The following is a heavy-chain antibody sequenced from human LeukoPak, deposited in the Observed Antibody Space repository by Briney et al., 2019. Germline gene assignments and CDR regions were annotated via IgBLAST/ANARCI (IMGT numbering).Heavy chain of an antibody. CDR2: IYYSGST. J-gene: IGHJ6*02. V-gene: IGHV4-31*03. CDR1: GGSISSGGYY. D-gene: IGHD6-13*01. CDR3: ARDRHSSTPYGMDV. Sequence: SETLSLTCTVSGGSISSGGYYWSWIRQHPGKGLEWIGYIYYSGSTYYNPSLKSRVTISVDTSKNQFSLKLSSVTAADTALYYCARDRHSSTPYGMDVWGQGTTVTVSS.